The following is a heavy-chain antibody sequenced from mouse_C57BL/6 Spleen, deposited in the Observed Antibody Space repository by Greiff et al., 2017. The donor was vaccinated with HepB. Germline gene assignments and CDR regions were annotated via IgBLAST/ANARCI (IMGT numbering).Heavy chain of an antibody. D-gene: IGHD2-5*01. V-gene: IGHV2-6-1*01. CDR3: ARHKSNYDYYAMDY. J-gene: IGHJ4*01. CDR2: IWSDGST. Sequence: QVQLKESGPGLVAPSQSLSITCTVSGFSFTSYGVHWVRQPPGKGLEWLVVIWSDGSTTYNSALKSRLSISKDNSKSQVFLKMNSLQTDDTAMYYCARHKSNYDYYAMDYWGQGTSVTVSS. CDR1: GFSFTSYG.